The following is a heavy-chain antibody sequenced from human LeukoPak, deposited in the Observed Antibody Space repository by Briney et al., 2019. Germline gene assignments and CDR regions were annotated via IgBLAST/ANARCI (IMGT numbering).Heavy chain of an antibody. D-gene: IGHD2-2*02. CDR1: GGSFSGYY. CDR2: INHSGST. J-gene: IGHJ4*02. Sequence: SETLSLTCAVYGGSFSGYYWSWIRQPPGKGLEWIGEINHSGSTNYNPSLKGRVTISVDTSKNQFSLKLSSVTAADTAVYYCARYCSSTSCYKALHFDYWGQGTLVTVSS. V-gene: IGHV4-34*01. CDR3: ARYCSSTSCYKALHFDY.